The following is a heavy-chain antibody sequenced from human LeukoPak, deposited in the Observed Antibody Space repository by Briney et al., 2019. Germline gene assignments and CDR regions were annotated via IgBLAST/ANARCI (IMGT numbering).Heavy chain of an antibody. CDR2: ISYDGSNK. D-gene: IGHD3-10*01. CDR1: GFTFSSYW. CDR3: ARDRWFGWYYGMDV. V-gene: IGHV3-30*03. Sequence: PGGSLRLSCAASGFTFSSYWMSWVRQAPGKGLEWVAVISYDGSNKYYADSVKGRFTISRDNSKNTLYLQMNSLRAEDTAVYYCARDRWFGWYYGMDVWGQGTTVTVSS. J-gene: IGHJ6*02.